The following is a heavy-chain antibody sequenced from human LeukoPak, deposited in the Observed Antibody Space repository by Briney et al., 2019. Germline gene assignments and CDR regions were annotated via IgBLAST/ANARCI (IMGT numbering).Heavy chain of an antibody. Sequence: SETLSLTCTVSGGSISSYYWSWIRQPPGKGLEWIGYIYNSGSKNYNHSLKSRVTISVETSKNQFSLKLSSVTAADTAVYYCARQSTMIVVGIDAFDIWGQGTMVTVSS. CDR2: IYNSGSK. CDR1: GGSISSYY. CDR3: ARQSTMIVVGIDAFDI. J-gene: IGHJ3*02. D-gene: IGHD3-22*01. V-gene: IGHV4-59*08.